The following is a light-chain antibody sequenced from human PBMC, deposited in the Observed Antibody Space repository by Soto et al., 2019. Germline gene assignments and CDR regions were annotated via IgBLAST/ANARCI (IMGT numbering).Light chain of an antibody. CDR1: SSDVGDYDR. CDR2: DVT. J-gene: IGLJ2*01. V-gene: IGLV2-18*02. Sequence: QSALTQPPSVSGSPGQSVTISCTGTSSDVGDYDRVSWYQQPPGTAPRLLIYDVTNRPSGVPDRFSGSKSGNTASLTISGLQAEDETDYYCSSYTSTNTILFGGGTKVTVL. CDR3: SSYTSTNTIL.